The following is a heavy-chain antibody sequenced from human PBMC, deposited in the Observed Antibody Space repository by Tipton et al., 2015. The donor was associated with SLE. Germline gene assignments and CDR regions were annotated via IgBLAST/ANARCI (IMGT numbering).Heavy chain of an antibody. CDR3: AGYYYDSSVGAFDI. V-gene: IGHV4-59*07. D-gene: IGHD3-22*01. CDR2: IYYSGST. Sequence: TLSLTCTVSGGSISSYYWSWIRQPPGKGLESIGYIYYSGSTNYNPSLKSRVTISVDTSKNQFSLKLNSVTAADTAVYYCAGYYYDSSVGAFDIWGQGTMVTVSS. CDR1: GGSISSYY. J-gene: IGHJ3*02.